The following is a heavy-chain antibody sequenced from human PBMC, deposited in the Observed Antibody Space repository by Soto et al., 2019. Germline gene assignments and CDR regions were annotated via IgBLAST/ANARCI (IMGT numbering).Heavy chain of an antibody. CDR3: AKGPFGVYGGYGDYYYGMDV. D-gene: IGHD5-12*01. CDR2: ISGSGGST. V-gene: IGHV3-23*01. J-gene: IGHJ6*02. CDR1: GFTFSSYA. Sequence: PGGSLRLSCAASGFTFSSYAMSWVRQAPGKGLEWVSAISGSGGSTYYADSVKGRFTISRDNSKNTLYLQMNSLRAEDTAVYYCAKGPFGVYGGYGDYYYGMDVWGQGTTVTVSS.